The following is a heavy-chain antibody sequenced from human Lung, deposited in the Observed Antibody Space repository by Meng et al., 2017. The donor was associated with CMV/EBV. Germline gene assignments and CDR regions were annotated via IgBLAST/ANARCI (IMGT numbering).Heavy chain of an antibody. D-gene: IGHD6-19*01. CDR3: ARDPYATGWAG. J-gene: IGHJ4*02. V-gene: IGHV4-4*02. CDR2: IYHSGGT. Sequence: EPVRESGPGLVKPSGTLSPACAGSGGSISISTWWSWVRQPPGKGLEWIGEIYHSGGTNYNPSLRGRVTISLDKSKNQFSLTLRSVTAADTAAYYCARDPYATGWAGWGQGTLVTVSS. CDR1: GGSISISTW.